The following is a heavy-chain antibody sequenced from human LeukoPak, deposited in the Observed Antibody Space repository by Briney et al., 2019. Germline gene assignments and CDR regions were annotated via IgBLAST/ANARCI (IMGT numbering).Heavy chain of an antibody. V-gene: IGHV3-30*18. CDR1: GFTFSRYG. J-gene: IGHJ4*02. D-gene: IGHD5-18*01. CDR3: AKDEGYNYGLSYFDY. Sequence: GRSLRLSCAAPGFTFSRYGMHWVRQAPGKGLEWVAVISYDGSDKDYADSVKGRFTISRDNSKNTLYLQMNSLRAEDTAIYYCAKDEGYNYGLSYFDYWGQGTLVTASS. CDR2: ISYDGSDK.